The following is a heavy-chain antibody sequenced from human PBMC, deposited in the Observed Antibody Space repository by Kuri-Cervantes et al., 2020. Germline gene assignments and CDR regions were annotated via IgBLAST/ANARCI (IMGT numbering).Heavy chain of an antibody. D-gene: IGHD3-10*01. CDR1: GFTFTSYW. J-gene: IGHJ4*02. CDR3: ATNFYGSGPFDY. Sequence: GESLKISCEASGFTFTSYWMHWVRQAPGKGLVWVSHIKSDGSSTRYADSAKGRFTISRDNAKNTLYLQMNSLRAEDTAVYYCATNFYGSGPFDYWGQGTLVTVSS. V-gene: IGHV3-74*01. CDR2: IKSDGSST.